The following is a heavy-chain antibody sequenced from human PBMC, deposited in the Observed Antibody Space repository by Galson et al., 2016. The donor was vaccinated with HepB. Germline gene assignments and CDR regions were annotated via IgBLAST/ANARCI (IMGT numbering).Heavy chain of an antibody. V-gene: IGHV4-59*01. CDR2: VYYSGST. CDR1: GGSTSNYY. J-gene: IGHJ5*02. CDR3: ARALAGRSKIWYSDH. Sequence: ETLSLTCTVSGGSTSNYYWSWIRQPPGKGLEWIGVVYYSGSTNYNPSLNSRVTISVDTSKSQFSLKLTSVTAADTAVYYCARALAGRSKIWYSDHWGQGTLVTVSS. D-gene: IGHD2-8*01.